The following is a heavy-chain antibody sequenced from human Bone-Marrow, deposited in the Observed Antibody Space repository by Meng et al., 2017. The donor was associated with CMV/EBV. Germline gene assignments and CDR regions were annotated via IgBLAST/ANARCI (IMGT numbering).Heavy chain of an antibody. Sequence: SETLSLTCTVSGGSISSGDYYWSWSRQPPGKGLEWIGYIYYSGSTHYNPSLKSRVTISVDTSKNQFSLKLSSVTAADTAVYYCARDPLVVVVPAATDLWGRGTLVTVSS. CDR3: ARDPLVVVVPAATDL. CDR1: GGSISSGDYY. CDR2: IYYSGST. J-gene: IGHJ2*01. V-gene: IGHV4-30-4*08. D-gene: IGHD2-2*01.